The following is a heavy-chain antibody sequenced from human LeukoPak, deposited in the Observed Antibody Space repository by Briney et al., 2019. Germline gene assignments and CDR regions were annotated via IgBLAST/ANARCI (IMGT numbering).Heavy chain of an antibody. D-gene: IGHD2-8*01. Sequence: GESLKISCKGSGYRITIYWISWVRQMPGKGLEWMGRIEPSDSYTNYSPSFQGHLSISADKSISTAYLQWSSLKASDTAMYYCARHQLLGPCFKGVCSDAFDIWGQGTMVTVSS. CDR1: GYRITIYW. J-gene: IGHJ3*02. CDR2: IEPSDSYT. V-gene: IGHV5-10-1*01. CDR3: ARHQLLGPCFKGVCSDAFDI.